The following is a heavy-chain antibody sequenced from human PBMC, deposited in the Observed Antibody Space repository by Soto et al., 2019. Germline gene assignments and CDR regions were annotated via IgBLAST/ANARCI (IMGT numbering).Heavy chain of an antibody. CDR3: AKDGTYYYDSSGYYYPDY. Sequence: PVGSLRLSCAASGFTFSSYGMHWVRQAPGKGLEWVAVISYDGSNKYYADSVKGRFTISRDNSKNTLYLQMNSLRAEDTAVYYCAKDGTYYYDSSGYYYPDYWGQGTLVTVSS. D-gene: IGHD3-22*01. V-gene: IGHV3-30*18. CDR2: ISYDGSNK. J-gene: IGHJ4*02. CDR1: GFTFSSYG.